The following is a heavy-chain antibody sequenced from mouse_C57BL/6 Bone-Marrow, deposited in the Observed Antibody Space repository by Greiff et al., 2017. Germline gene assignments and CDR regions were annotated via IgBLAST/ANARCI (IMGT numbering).Heavy chain of an antibody. CDR1: GYTFTSYG. J-gene: IGHJ1*03. CDR2: IYPRSGNT. V-gene: IGHV1-81*01. CDR3: ARRGVYYYGSSSYFDV. D-gene: IGHD1-1*01. Sequence: QVQLQQSGAELARPGASVKLSCKASGYTFTSYGISWVKQRTGQGLEWIGEIYPRSGNTYYNEKFKGKATLTADTSSSTAYMELRSLTSEDSAVYFCARRGVYYYGSSSYFDVWGTGTTVTVSS.